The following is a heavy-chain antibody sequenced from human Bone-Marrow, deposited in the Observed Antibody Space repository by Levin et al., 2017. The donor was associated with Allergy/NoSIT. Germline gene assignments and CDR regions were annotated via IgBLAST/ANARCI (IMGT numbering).Heavy chain of an antibody. CDR3: AGPTFGNYYGMDV. J-gene: IGHJ6*02. CDR1: GFTFSSYS. Sequence: GGSLRLSCAASGFTFSSYSMNWVRQAPGKGLEWVSSISSSSSYIYYADSVKGRFTISRDNAKNSLYLQMNSLRAEDTAVYYCAGPTFGNYYGMDVWGQGTTVTVSS. CDR2: ISSSSSYI. D-gene: IGHD3-16*01. V-gene: IGHV3-21*01.